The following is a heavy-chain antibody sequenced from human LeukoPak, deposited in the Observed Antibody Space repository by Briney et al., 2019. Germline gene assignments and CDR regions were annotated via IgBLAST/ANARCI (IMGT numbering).Heavy chain of an antibody. Sequence: GESLKISCKGSGYRFTNYWIGWVRQVPGKGLEWMGFIYPDDSDTRYSPSFQGQVTISADKSVRTAYLQWSSLKASDTAMYYCARPNITSYYDSRGYDAFDVWGQGTMVTVSS. J-gene: IGHJ3*01. CDR3: ARPNITSYYDSRGYDAFDV. D-gene: IGHD3-22*01. CDR2: IYPDDSDT. CDR1: GYRFTNYW. V-gene: IGHV5-51*01.